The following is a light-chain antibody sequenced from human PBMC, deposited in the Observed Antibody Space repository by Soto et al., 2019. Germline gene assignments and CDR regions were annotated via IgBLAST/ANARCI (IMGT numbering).Light chain of an antibody. Sequence: EIVMTQSPATLSVSPGERATLSCRASQSVSSNLAWYQQKPGQAPRLLIYGASTRATGIPARFSCSGSGTEFTLTISGLQSVDVAVSYCQQYNNWPLYTFGQGTKLEIK. CDR1: QSVSSN. J-gene: IGKJ2*01. CDR3: QQYNNWPLYT. V-gene: IGKV3-15*01. CDR2: GAS.